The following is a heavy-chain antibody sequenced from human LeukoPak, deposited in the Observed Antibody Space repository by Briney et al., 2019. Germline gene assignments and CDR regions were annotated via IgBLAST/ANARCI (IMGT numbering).Heavy chain of an antibody. Sequence: GESLKISCQGSGYNFATYWIGWVRQMPGKGLEWMGIIYPRDSDTRYSPSFQGQVTISADKSISTAYLQWGSLKPSDTAIYYCARTEYSSSSGALDIWGQGTMVTVSS. V-gene: IGHV5-51*01. CDR2: IYPRDSDT. J-gene: IGHJ3*02. CDR1: GYNFATYW. D-gene: IGHD6-6*01. CDR3: ARTEYSSSSGALDI.